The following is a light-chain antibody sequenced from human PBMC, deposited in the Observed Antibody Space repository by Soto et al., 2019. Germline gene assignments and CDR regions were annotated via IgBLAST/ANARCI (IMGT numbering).Light chain of an antibody. J-gene: IGLJ1*01. CDR1: SSDVGAYNF. CDR3: TSYTSISTYV. CDR2: DVN. V-gene: IGLV2-14*01. Sequence: QSALTQPASVSGSPGQSISISCTGTSSDVGAYNFVSWYQQHPDKAPKLVIFDVNKRPSGVSNRFSGSKSGNTASLTISGLRAEDEADYYCTSYTSISTYVFGTGTKLTVL.